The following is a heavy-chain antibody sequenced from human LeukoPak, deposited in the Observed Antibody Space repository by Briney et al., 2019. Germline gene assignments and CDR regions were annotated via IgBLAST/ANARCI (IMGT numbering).Heavy chain of an antibody. V-gene: IGHV3-30*18. CDR3: AKDLSGRKGPFDY. J-gene: IGHJ4*02. CDR1: RFTFSSYG. CDR2: ISSDGSNA. D-gene: IGHD3-10*01. Sequence: GGSLRLSCAASRFTFSSYGMHWVRQAPGKGLEWLAVISSDGSNAYYADSVKGRFTMSRDNSKNTLFVQMNSLRAEDTAVYYCAKDLSGRKGPFDYWGQGTLVTVSS.